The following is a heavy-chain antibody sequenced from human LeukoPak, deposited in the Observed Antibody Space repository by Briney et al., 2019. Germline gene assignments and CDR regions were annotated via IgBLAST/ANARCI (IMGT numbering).Heavy chain of an antibody. CDR3: VSTHFDIGFFYYGMDV. CDR2: IYSSDST. V-gene: IGHV4-39*01. Sequence: SETLSLTCTVSGDSITSSSYYWGWVHQPPGKGLERIGSIYSSDSTYYNPALKSRVTIPVDMSNNRFSLKLSSVTAADTAVYYCVSTHFDIGFFYYGMDVWGPGTTVTVSS. CDR1: GDSITSSSYY. D-gene: IGHD5-12*01. J-gene: IGHJ6*02.